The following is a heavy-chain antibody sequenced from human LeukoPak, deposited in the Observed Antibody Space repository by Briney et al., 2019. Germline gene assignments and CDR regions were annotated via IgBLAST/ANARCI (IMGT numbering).Heavy chain of an antibody. V-gene: IGHV1-24*01. Sequence: ASVKVSCKVSGYTLTELSMHWVRQAPGKGLERMGGFDPEDGETIYAQKFQGRVTMTEDTSTDTAYMELSSLRSEDTAVYYCATVAAPLTTMIPDFDYWGQGTLVTVSS. J-gene: IGHJ4*02. CDR1: GYTLTELS. D-gene: IGHD3-22*01. CDR2: FDPEDGET. CDR3: ATVAAPLTTMIPDFDY.